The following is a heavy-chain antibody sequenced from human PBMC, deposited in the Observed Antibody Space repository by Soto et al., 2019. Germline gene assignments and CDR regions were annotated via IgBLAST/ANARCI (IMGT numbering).Heavy chain of an antibody. CDR3: ARDVEYWTTVTTYVD. Sequence: QVQLVESGGGVVQPGRSLRLSCAASGFTFSSYAMHWVRQAPGKGLEWVAVISYDGSNKYYADSVKGRFTISRDNSKNTLYLQMNSLRAEDTAVYYCARDVEYWTTVTTYVDWGQGTLVTVSS. J-gene: IGHJ4*02. CDR1: GFTFSSYA. CDR2: ISYDGSNK. V-gene: IGHV3-30-3*01. D-gene: IGHD4-17*01.